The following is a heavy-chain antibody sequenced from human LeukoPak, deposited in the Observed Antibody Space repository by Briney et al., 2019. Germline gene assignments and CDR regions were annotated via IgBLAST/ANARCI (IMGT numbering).Heavy chain of an antibody. CDR3: ARVSLTTPRGYYYYMDV. D-gene: IGHD4-11*01. CDR1: GGSISSYY. V-gene: IGHV4-59*01. J-gene: IGHJ6*03. Sequence: SETLSLTCTVSGGSISSYYWSWIRQPPGKGLEWFGYIYYSGSTNYNPSLKSRVTISVDTSKNQFSLKLSSVTAADTAVYYCARVSLTTPRGYYYYMDVWGKGTTVTVPS. CDR2: IYYSGST.